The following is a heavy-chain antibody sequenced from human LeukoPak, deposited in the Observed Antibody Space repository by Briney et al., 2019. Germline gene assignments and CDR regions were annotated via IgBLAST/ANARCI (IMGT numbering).Heavy chain of an antibody. Sequence: PSETLSLTCTVSGDSLSSYYWTWIRQPPGKGLEWIGNIFYSGSTYYSPSLKSRVTISLDTSRNQFSLKLNSVTAADTAVYYCAKSNGYGLVDIWGQGTMVTVSS. D-gene: IGHD3-10*01. CDR1: GDSLSSYY. CDR3: AKSNGYGLVDI. CDR2: IFYSGST. J-gene: IGHJ3*02. V-gene: IGHV4-59*12.